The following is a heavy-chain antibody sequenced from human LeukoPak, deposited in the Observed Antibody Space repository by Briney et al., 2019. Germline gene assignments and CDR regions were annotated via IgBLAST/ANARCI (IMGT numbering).Heavy chain of an antibody. CDR1: GFTFDDYA. J-gene: IGHJ4*02. CDR2: ISWNSGSI. CDR3: ASLGCSTSCYPHDY. Sequence: PGGSLRLSCTASGFTFDDYAMHWVRQAPGKGLEWVSGISWNSGSIGYADSVKGRFTISRDNAKNSLYLQMNSLRAEDTAVYYCASLGCSTSCYPHDYWGQGTLVTVSS. D-gene: IGHD2-2*01. V-gene: IGHV3-9*01.